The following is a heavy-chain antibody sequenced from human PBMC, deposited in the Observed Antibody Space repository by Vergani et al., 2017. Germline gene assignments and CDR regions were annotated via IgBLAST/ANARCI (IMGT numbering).Heavy chain of an antibody. D-gene: IGHD2-2*01. Sequence: QIQLVQSAAEVKKPGAALNVSCKASGYTFRNKDISWLRQAPGQGLEWMGSTSPHTGRTNTEQQFQDRVIMTTDTSTSTAYLSLGTLTSDDTAVYFCARNFLGRDIEVVPTAPFWLFDLWGRGTRVTVSS. CDR1: GYTFRNKD. CDR3: ARNFLGRDIEVVPTAPFWLFDL. J-gene: IGHJ2*01. CDR2: TSPHTGRT. V-gene: IGHV1-18*01.